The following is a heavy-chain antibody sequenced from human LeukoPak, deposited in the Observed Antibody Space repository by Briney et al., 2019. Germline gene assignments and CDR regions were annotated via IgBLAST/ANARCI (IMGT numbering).Heavy chain of an antibody. CDR3: ARVDGSPDY. V-gene: IGHV1-8*03. CDR2: INLNSGNT. Sequence: ASVKVSCKASGYTFTSYGISWVRQATGQGLEWMGWINLNSGNTGYAQKFQGRVTITRDTSIRTAYMEVSSLRSEDTAVYYCARVDGSPDYWGQGTLLTVSS. J-gene: IGHJ4*02. CDR1: GYTFTSYG. D-gene: IGHD3-22*01.